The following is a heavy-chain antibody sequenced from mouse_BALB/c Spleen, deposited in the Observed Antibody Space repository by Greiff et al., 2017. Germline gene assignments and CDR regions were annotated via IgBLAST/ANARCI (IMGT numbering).Heavy chain of an antibody. V-gene: IGHV1S135*01. Sequence: VQLQQSGPELVKPGASVKVSCKASGYAFTSYNMYWVKQSHGKSLEWIGYIDPYNGGTSYNQKFKGKATLTVDKSSSTAYMHLNSLTSEDSAVYYCARWAARATSAMDYWGQGTSVTVSS. CDR1: GYAFTSYN. J-gene: IGHJ4*01. CDR2: IDPYNGGT. CDR3: ARWAARATSAMDY. D-gene: IGHD3-1*01.